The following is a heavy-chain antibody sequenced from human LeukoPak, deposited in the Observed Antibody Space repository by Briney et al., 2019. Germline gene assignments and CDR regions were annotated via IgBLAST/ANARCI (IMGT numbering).Heavy chain of an antibody. V-gene: IGHV3-30-3*01. CDR2: ISYDGSNK. J-gene: IGHJ4*02. Sequence: PGRSLRLSCAASGFTFSIYAMHWVRQAPGKGLEWVAVISYDGSNKYYADSVKGRFTISRDNSKNTLYLQMNSLRAEDTAVYYCARDLGELLPYYFDYWGQGTLVTVSS. CDR3: ARDLGELLPYYFDY. D-gene: IGHD1-26*01. CDR1: GFTFSIYA.